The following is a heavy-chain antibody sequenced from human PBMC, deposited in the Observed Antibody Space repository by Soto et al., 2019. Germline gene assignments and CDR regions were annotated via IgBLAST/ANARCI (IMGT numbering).Heavy chain of an antibody. Sequence: EVQLVESGGGLVQPGGSLRLSCAASGFSLSDYWMKWVRQAPGKGLEWVAIIKQDGSDRYYVDSVKGRFTISRDNAKNSLYLQMSSLRVEDTALYYCARGRGWLHDYWGQGTLVTVSS. CDR2: IKQDGSDR. J-gene: IGHJ4*02. D-gene: IGHD6-19*01. V-gene: IGHV3-7*01. CDR3: ARGRGWLHDY. CDR1: GFSLSDYW.